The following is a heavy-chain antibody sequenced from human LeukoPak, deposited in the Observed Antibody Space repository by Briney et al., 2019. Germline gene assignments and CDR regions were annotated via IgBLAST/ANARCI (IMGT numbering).Heavy chain of an antibody. CDR3: VKGVTMVRGSREFDY. CDR2: IGGGGSS. Sequence: GGSLRLSCTASGFSFSNSAMTWVRQAPGKGLEWVSSIGGGGSSYYAGSVKGRFTISRDNPKNTVYLQMNNLRAEDTAIFYCVKGVTMVRGSREFDYWGQGTLVTVSS. CDR1: GFSFSNSA. J-gene: IGHJ4*02. V-gene: IGHV3-23*01. D-gene: IGHD3-10*01.